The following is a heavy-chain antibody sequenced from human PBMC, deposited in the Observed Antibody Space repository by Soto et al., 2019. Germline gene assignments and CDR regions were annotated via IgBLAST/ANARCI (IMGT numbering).Heavy chain of an antibody. J-gene: IGHJ6*02. D-gene: IGHD3-16*01. CDR3: ARLGDGGLNGMDV. V-gene: IGHV4-61*01. CDR1: GGSVSSGSYY. CDR2: IYYSGST. Sequence: SETLSLTCTVSGGSVSSGSYYWSWIRQPPGKGLEWIGYIYYSGSTNYNPSLKSRVTISVDTSKNQFSLKLSSVTAADTAVYYCARLGDGGLNGMDVWGQGTTVTVSS.